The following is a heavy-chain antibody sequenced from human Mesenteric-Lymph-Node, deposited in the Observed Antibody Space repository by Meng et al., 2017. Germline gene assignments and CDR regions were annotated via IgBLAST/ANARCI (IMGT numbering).Heavy chain of an antibody. Sequence: QVQLQGWGPGLGKPSGTRALTCAVSGGSISSSNWWSWVRQPPGKGLEWIGEVYHRGDTNYNPSLKSRVDISVDKSKNQFSLQLNSVTPEDTAMYYCARSGSSGWIDYWGQGTLVTVSS. J-gene: IGHJ4*02. CDR2: VYHRGDT. D-gene: IGHD6-19*01. CDR1: GGSISSSNW. V-gene: IGHV4-4*02. CDR3: ARSGSSGWIDY.